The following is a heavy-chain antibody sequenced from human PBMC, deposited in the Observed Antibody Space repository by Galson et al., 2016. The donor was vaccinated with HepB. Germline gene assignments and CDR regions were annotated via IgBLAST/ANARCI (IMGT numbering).Heavy chain of an antibody. Sequence: LEWMGRIDPSDSYTNYSPSFQGHVTISTDKSISTAYLQWSSLKASDTAIYYCARRSVGDSFDPWGQGTLVTVSS. CDR3: ARRSVGDSFDP. J-gene: IGHJ5*02. CDR2: IDPSDSYT. D-gene: IGHD3-3*01. V-gene: IGHV5-10-1*01.